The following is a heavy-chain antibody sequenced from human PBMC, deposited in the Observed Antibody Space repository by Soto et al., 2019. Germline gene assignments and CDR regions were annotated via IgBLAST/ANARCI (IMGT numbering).Heavy chain of an antibody. CDR2: ICNSGTT. J-gene: IGHJ6*03. CDR3: AGRGSIVVAIRRLIEV. V-gene: IGHV4-59*03. D-gene: IGHD3-22*01. Sequence: QVQLQESGPTLVMPSETLSLTCTVSGGSIRHYCWTWIRQLPGAVLEWIGCICNSGTTNYNPSPKRRVAISIATQKNQFSLQLCSVTVADTAFDYCAGRGSIVVAIRRLIEVWGKGTPVTVSS. CDR1: GGSIRHYC.